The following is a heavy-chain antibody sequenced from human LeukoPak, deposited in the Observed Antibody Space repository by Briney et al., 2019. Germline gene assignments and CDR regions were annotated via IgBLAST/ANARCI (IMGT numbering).Heavy chain of an antibody. CDR3: AKVGGQYGDYEYFDY. D-gene: IGHD4-17*01. CDR1: GFTLSSYA. V-gene: IGHV3-23*01. J-gene: IGHJ4*02. Sequence: GGSLRLSCAASGFTLSSYAMSRVRQAPGKGLEWISAISGSGGSTYYADFVKGRFTISRDNSKNTLYLQMNSLRAEDTAVYYCAKVGGQYGDYEYFDYWGQGTLVTVSS. CDR2: ISGSGGST.